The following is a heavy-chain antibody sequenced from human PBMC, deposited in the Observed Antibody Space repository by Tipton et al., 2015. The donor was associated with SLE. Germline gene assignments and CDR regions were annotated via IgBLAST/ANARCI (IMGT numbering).Heavy chain of an antibody. V-gene: IGHV4-38-2*02. J-gene: IGHJ2*01. CDR3: AKASLGGIWYFDL. Sequence: GLVKPSETLSLTCTVSNGSISGYYWSWVRQPPGKGLEWIGSIHHSGTTYYNPSLKSRLTISADTSKNQFSLKLTSVTAADTAVYYCAKASLGGIWYFDLWGRGTLVTVSS. CDR2: IHHSGTT. CDR1: NGSISGYY.